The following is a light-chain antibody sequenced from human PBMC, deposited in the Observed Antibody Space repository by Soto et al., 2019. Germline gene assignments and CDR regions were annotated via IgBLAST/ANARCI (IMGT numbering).Light chain of an antibody. Sequence: DIQMTQSPSSLSASVGDRVTITCQASKNINNYLNWYQQKPGRAPKLLIYDASNLEAGVPSRFRGSGSGTDFTLTISSLQPEDVATYYCQKYNSAPLTFGQGTKVDIK. J-gene: IGKJ1*01. CDR2: DAS. CDR1: KNINNY. V-gene: IGKV1-33*01. CDR3: QKYNSAPLT.